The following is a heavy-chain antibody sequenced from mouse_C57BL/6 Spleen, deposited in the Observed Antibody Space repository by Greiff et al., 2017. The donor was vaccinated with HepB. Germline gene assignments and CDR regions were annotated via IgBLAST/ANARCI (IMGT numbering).Heavy chain of an antibody. CDR1: GYTFTSYG. CDR2: IYPRSGNT. J-gene: IGHJ1*03. CDR3: ARGYYGSRPHWYFDV. V-gene: IGHV1-81*01. Sequence: QVHVKQSGAELARPGASVKLSCKASGYTFTSYGISWVKQRTGQGLEWIGEIYPRSGNTYYNEKFKGKATLTADKSSSTAYMELRSLTSEDSAVYVCARGYYGSRPHWYFDVWGTGTTVTVSS. D-gene: IGHD1-1*01.